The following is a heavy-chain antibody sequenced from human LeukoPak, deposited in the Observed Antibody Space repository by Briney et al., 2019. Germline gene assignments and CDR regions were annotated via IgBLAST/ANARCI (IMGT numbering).Heavy chain of an antibody. CDR2: IRSKANSYAT. Sequence: PGGSLRLSCAASGFTFSGSAMHWVRQASGKGLEWVGRIRSKANSYATAYAASVKGRFTISRDDSKNTAYLQMNSLKTEDTAVYYCTRRYSSGRGNDAFDIWGQGTMVTVSS. V-gene: IGHV3-73*01. CDR3: TRRYSSGRGNDAFDI. D-gene: IGHD6-19*01. J-gene: IGHJ3*02. CDR1: GFTFSGSA.